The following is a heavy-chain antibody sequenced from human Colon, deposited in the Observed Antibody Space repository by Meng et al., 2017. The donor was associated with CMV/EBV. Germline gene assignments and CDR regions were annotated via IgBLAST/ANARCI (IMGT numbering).Heavy chain of an antibody. J-gene: IGHJ6*02. Sequence: ASVKVSCKASGYTFTGYYMHWVRQAPGQGLEWMGWINPNSGGTNYAQKFQGGVTMTRDTSISTAYMELSRLRSDDTAVYYCAGIRFLEWGYYGMDVWGQGTTVTVSS. CDR2: INPNSGGT. V-gene: IGHV1-2*02. CDR3: AGIRFLEWGYYGMDV. D-gene: IGHD3-3*01. CDR1: GYTFTGYY.